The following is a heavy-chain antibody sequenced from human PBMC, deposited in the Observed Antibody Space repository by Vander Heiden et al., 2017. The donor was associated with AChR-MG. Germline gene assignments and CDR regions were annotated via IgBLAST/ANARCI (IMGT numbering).Heavy chain of an antibody. Sequence: GGIIPIFGTANYAQKFQGRATITADESTSTAYMELSSLRSEDTAVYYCARDGAYCGGDCYSGWFDPWGQGTLVTVSS. CDR2: IIPIFGTA. V-gene: IGHV1-69*01. J-gene: IGHJ5*02. CDR3: ARDGAYCGGDCYSGWFDP. D-gene: IGHD2-21*02.